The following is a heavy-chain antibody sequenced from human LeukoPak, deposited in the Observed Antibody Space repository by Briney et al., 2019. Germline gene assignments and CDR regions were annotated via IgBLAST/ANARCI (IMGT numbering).Heavy chain of an antibody. J-gene: IGHJ4*02. Sequence: GGSLRLSCAASGFTLTNYWMSWVRQAPGKGLELVANIKQDRSEKYYVDSVKGRFTSSRDNAKNSLYLQMNSLRAEDTAVYYCARLRETPVFGVVTKSTSYFDYWGQGTLVTVSS. D-gene: IGHD3-3*01. CDR1: GFTLTNYW. CDR2: IKQDRSEK. CDR3: ARLRETPVFGVVTKSTSYFDY. V-gene: IGHV3-7*01.